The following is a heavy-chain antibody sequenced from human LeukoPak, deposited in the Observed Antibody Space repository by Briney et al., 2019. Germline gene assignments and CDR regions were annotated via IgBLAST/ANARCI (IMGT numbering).Heavy chain of an antibody. D-gene: IGHD1-26*01. CDR1: GYTFTGYY. J-gene: IGHJ4*02. V-gene: IGHV1-2*02. Sequence: ASVKVSYKASGYTFTGYYMHWVRPAPGQGLEWMGWINPNSGGTNYAQKFQGRVTMTRDTSISTAYMELSRLRSDDTAVYYCARVVSGSYYRGYFDYWGQGTLVTVSS. CDR3: ARVVSGSYYRGYFDY. CDR2: INPNSGGT.